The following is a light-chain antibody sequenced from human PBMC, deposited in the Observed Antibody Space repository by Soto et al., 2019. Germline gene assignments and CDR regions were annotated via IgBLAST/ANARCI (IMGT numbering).Light chain of an antibody. Sequence: QSVLTQPASVSGSPGQSITISCTGTSSDVGGYNYVSWYQQHPGNAPKLMIYEVSNRPSGVSNRFSGSKSGNTASLTISGLQAEDEADYYCSSYTSSSTRVFGGGTKLTVL. CDR2: EVS. V-gene: IGLV2-14*01. CDR1: SSDVGGYNY. CDR3: SSYTSSSTRV. J-gene: IGLJ3*02.